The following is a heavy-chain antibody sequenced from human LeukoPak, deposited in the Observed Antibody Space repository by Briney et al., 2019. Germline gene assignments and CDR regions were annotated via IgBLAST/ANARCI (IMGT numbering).Heavy chain of an antibody. D-gene: IGHD5-24*01. CDR1: GYSFTSNW. Sequence: GASLKISCKGSGYSFTSNWISWVRQMPGKGLEWMGRIDPSDSYNDYSPSFQGHVTISVDKSTSTAYLQWSSLKASDTAMYYCARQPFGYNYIFDYWGQGSLVTVSS. J-gene: IGHJ4*02. CDR2: IDPSDSYN. V-gene: IGHV5-10-1*01. CDR3: ARQPFGYNYIFDY.